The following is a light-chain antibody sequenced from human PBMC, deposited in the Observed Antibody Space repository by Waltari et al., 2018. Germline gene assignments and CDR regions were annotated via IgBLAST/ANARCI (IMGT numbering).Light chain of an antibody. J-gene: IGLJ2*01. Sequence: QAVVTQEPSVTVSPGGTVTLTCGSSTGAVTSSLYPYWFQQKPGQAPRTLVYDTRNKHSWTPARFSGSVVGGKAALTLSGAQPEDEAEYYCLLHYSGPRVFGGGTKVTVL. CDR3: LLHYSGPRV. CDR2: DTR. CDR1: TGAVTSSLY. V-gene: IGLV7-46*01.